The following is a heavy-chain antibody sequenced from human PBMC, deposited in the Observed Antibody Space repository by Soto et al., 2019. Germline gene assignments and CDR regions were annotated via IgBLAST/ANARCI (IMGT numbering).Heavy chain of an antibody. CDR3: ARLTRGVYDLDRLWEKFDY. V-gene: IGHV2-5*02. CDR1: GFSLSSIGMG. J-gene: IGHJ4*02. D-gene: IGHD5-12*01. Sequence: QITVKESGLTLVKPTETLTLTCTFSGFSLSSIGMGVGWIRQPPGKALEWLALIYWDDDKRYSPSLHSRLTTTXDXXKNQVHLTMTNIDPVDTATYYCARLTRGVYDLDRLWEKFDYWGQGALVTVSS. CDR2: IYWDDDK.